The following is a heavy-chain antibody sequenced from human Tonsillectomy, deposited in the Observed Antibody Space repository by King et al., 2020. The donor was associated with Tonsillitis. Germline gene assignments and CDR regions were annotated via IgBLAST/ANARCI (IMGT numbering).Heavy chain of an antibody. D-gene: IGHD3-10*01. CDR3: ARVPGMIRGVNFDY. J-gene: IGHJ4*02. CDR2: IGSSICYI. CDR1: GFSLNSYD. V-gene: IGHV3-21*01. Sequence: VQLVESGGGLVKPGGSLRLSCTASGFSLNSYDMNWVRQAPGKGLEWVSSIGSSICYIYYADSVRGRFTISRDNTKDSLYLQMDSLRAEDTAVYYCARVPGMIRGVNFDYWGQGTLVTVSS.